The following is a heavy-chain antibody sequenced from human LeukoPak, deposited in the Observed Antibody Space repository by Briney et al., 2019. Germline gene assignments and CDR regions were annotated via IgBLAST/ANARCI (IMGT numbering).Heavy chain of an antibody. CDR3: TRDYDYALDY. CDR2: IRSKAYGGTT. D-gene: IGHD3-16*01. CDR1: GFTFGDYA. J-gene: IGHJ4*02. V-gene: IGHV3-49*04. Sequence: GGSLRLSCTASGFTFGDYAMSWVRQAPGKGLEWVGFIRSKAYGGTTEYAASVKGRFTISRDDSKSIAYLQMNSLKTGDTAVYYCTRDYDYALDYWGQGTLVTVSS.